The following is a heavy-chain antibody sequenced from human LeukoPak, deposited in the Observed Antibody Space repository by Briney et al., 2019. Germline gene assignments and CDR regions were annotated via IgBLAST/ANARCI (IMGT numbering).Heavy chain of an antibody. D-gene: IGHD5-12*01. CDR2: IYYSGST. CDR1: GRSISSHY. J-gene: IGHJ4*02. CDR3: ATGYSGYDLIY. V-gene: IGHV4-59*11. Sequence: AETLSLTCTVSGRSISSHYWSWIRQPPGKGLEWIGYIYYSGSTNYNPSLKSRGTISVDKSKNQFSLKLRAVTAGDTAVYYCATGYSGYDLIYWGQGTLVTVSS.